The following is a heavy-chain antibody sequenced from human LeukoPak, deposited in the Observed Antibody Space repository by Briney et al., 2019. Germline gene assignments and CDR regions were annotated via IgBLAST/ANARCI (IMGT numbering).Heavy chain of an antibody. CDR1: GVTFRSYG. CDR3: TTRNSGDDYDD. CDR2: ISSDGNDK. V-gene: IGHV3-30*03. Sequence: GGSLRLSCAVSGVTFRSYGMHWVRQAPGKGLEWVALISSDGNDKLYGDSVRGRFTISRDDSKSTLYLQMNSLRAEDTAVYYCTTRNSGDDYDDWGQGTLVTVSS. J-gene: IGHJ4*02. D-gene: IGHD5-12*01.